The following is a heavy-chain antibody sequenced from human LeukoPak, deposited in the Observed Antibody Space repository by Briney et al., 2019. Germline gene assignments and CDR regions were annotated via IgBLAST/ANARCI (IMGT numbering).Heavy chain of an antibody. CDR3: AKNDYYGSGSYLFDY. CDR2: ISGNDGNI. CDR1: GFTFSSPA. J-gene: IGHJ4*02. Sequence: GGSLRLSCAASGFTFSSPAMSWVRQAPGKGLEWVSSISGNDGNIYYADSGKGRFTISRDNSKNTLYLQMKSLRAEDTAVYYCAKNDYYGSGSYLFDYWGRGTLVTVSS. D-gene: IGHD3-10*01. V-gene: IGHV3-23*01.